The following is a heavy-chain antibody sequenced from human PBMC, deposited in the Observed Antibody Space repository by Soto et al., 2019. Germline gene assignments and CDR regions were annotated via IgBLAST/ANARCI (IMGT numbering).Heavy chain of an antibody. CDR1: GGTFSSYT. CDR2: IIPILGIA. CDR3: ERGPSTDY. V-gene: IGHV1-69*02. D-gene: IGHD2-2*01. J-gene: IGHJ4*02. Sequence: SVKVSCKASGGTFSSYTISWVRQAPGQGLEWMGRIIPILGIANYAQKFQGRVTITADNSTTTAYMELSSLRTEDTAVYYCERGPSTDYWGQGTLVTVSS.